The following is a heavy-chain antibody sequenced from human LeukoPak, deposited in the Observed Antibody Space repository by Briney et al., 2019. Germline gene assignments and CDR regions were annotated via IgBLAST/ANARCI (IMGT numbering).Heavy chain of an antibody. V-gene: IGHV1-69*06. D-gene: IGHD4-17*01. CDR1: GGTFSSYA. J-gene: IGHJ6*03. Sequence: EASVKVSCKASGGTFSSYAISWVRQAPGQGVEWMGGIIPIFGTANYAQKFQGRVTITADKSTSTAYMELSSLRSEDTAVYYCARDRGDLDYGDYGSSYYYYYMDVWGKGTTVTVSS. CDR2: IIPIFGTA. CDR3: ARDRGDLDYGDYGSSYYYYYMDV.